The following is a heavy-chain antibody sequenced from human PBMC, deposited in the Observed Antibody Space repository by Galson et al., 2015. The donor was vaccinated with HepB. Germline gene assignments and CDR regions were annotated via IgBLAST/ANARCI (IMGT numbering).Heavy chain of an antibody. CDR1: GFTFTSSA. D-gene: IGHD3-16*01. Sequence: SVKVSCKASGFTFTSSAMQWVRQARGQRLGWIGWIVVGSGNTNYAQKFQERVTITRDMSTSTAYMELSSLRSEDTAVYYCAADPSSPDWGSYSYWGQGTLVTVSS. V-gene: IGHV1-58*02. CDR2: IVVGSGNT. CDR3: AADPSSPDWGSYSY. J-gene: IGHJ4*02.